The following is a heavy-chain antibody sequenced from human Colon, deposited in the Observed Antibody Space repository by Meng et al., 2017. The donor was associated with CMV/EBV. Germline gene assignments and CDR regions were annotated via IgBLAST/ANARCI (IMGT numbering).Heavy chain of an antibody. CDR2: LYSGNTT. CDR3: ATGGGTEAAAAGVFDF. CDR1: GVILSSMY. J-gene: IGHJ4*02. D-gene: IGHD6-25*01. V-gene: IGHV3-66*01. Sequence: GESLKISCAASGVILSSMYRNWGRQTPGKGLEWVALLYSGNTTKYADSVTGRFTISRDNSRNMQFLEMNSLRDDDTAVYFCATGGGTEAAAAGVFDFWGQGTLVTVSS.